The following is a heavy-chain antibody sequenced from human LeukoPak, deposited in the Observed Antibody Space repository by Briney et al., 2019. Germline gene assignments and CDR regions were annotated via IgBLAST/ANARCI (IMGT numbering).Heavy chain of an antibody. CDR2: ISGSGGST. CDR3: ANIYYGGHSPFDY. Sequence: GGSLRLSCAASGFTFSSYGMSWVRQAPGKGLEWVSAISGSGGSTYYADSVKGRFTISRDNSKNTLYLQMNSLRAEDTAVYYCANIYYGGHSPFDYWGQGTLVTVSS. V-gene: IGHV3-23*01. J-gene: IGHJ4*02. CDR1: GFTFSSYG. D-gene: IGHD4-23*01.